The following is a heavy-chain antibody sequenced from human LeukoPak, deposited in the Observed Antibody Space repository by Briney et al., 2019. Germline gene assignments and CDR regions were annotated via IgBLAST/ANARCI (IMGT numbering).Heavy chain of an antibody. CDR2: ISYDGNNE. D-gene: IGHD6-19*01. CDR1: GFTFSSYG. Sequence: GGSPRLSCAASGFTFSSYGIHWVRQAPGKGLEWVAVISYDGNNEYYADSVKGRFTISRDNSKSTLYLQMNSLRAEDTAVYYCAKDRSTGWYAGFDYWGQGTLVTVSS. V-gene: IGHV3-30*18. CDR3: AKDRSTGWYAGFDY. J-gene: IGHJ4*02.